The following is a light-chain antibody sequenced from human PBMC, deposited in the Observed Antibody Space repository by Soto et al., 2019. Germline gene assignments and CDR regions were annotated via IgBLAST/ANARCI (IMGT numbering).Light chain of an antibody. CDR2: GSD. J-gene: IGLJ1*01. Sequence: SVMTQPPSVPGALGQTVTISCTGSGSNIGAGYGVQWYQQLPGTAPRLLIYGSDDRPSGVPDRFSASVSGNSASLAITGLQTEDEAVYYCQSYDSNLSEVFGPGTKVTVL. V-gene: IGLV1-40*01. CDR3: QSYDSNLSEV. CDR1: GSNIGAGYG.